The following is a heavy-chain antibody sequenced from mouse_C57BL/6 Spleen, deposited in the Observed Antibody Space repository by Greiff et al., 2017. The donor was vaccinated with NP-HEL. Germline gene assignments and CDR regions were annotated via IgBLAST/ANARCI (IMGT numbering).Heavy chain of an antibody. CDR1: GYSITSGYD. CDR3: ARDAGSSGWYFDV. CDR2: ISYSGST. V-gene: IGHV3-1*01. Sequence: EVQRVESGPGMVKPSQSLSLTCTVTGYSITSGYDWHWIRHFPGNKLEWMGYISYSGSTNYNPSLKSRISITHDTSKNHFFLKLNSVTTEDTATYYCARDAGSSGWYFDVWGTGTTVTVSS. D-gene: IGHD1-1*01. J-gene: IGHJ1*03.